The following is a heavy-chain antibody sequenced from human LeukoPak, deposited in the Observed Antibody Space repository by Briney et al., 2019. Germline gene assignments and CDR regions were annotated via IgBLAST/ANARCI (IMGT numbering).Heavy chain of an antibody. Sequence: GGSRRLSCAASGFTSRNYVMNWVRQAPGKGLEWVSAIGGTDGTTFYAAFVKGRFTISRDNSRNTLYLQMNSLRAEDTAVYYCTKRIDGAGSYYIDFWGQGTVVTVSS. V-gene: IGHV3-23*01. CDR3: TKRIDGAGSYYIDF. D-gene: IGHD3-10*01. J-gene: IGHJ4*02. CDR2: IGGTDGTT. CDR1: GFTSRNYV.